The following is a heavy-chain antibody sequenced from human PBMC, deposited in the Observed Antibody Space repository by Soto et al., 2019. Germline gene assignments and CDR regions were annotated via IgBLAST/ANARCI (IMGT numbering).Heavy chain of an antibody. CDR2: MYHTGSA. Sequence: SETLSLTCAVSGAANTTGGYSWSWMRQPPGNGLQWIGYMYHTGSANYNPSLKGRVTMSFDTSTNDFSLKLNSVTAADTAVYFCTRLKGTRYFDFWGPGLLVTVSS. D-gene: IGHD3-10*01. CDR3: TRLKGTRYFDF. J-gene: IGHJ4*02. CDR1: GAANTTGGYS. V-gene: IGHV4-30-2*01.